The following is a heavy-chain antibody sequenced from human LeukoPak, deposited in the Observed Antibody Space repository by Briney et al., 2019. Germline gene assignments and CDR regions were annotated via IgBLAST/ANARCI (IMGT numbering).Heavy chain of an antibody. V-gene: IGHV4-59*08. CDR3: ASTEWNYAR. D-gene: IGHD1-7*01. CDR1: GGSISSYY. J-gene: IGHJ4*02. Sequence: PSETLSLTCAVSGGSISSYYWSWIRQPPGKGLEWIGYIYYSGSTNYNPSLKSRVTISVDTSKNQFSLQLSSVTAADTAVYYCASTEWNYARWGQGTLVTVSS. CDR2: IYYSGST.